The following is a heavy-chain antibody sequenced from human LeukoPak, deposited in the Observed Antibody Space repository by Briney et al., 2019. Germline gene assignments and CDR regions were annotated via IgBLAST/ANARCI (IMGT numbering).Heavy chain of an antibody. V-gene: IGHV3-15*01. CDR1: GFTFSNTW. J-gene: IGHJ4*02. CDR2: IKSKTDGGTA. CDR3: TIPASGYSYGVFDS. Sequence: GGSLRLSCAASGFTFSNTWMSWVRQAPGKGLEWVGRIKSKTDGGTADYAAPVKGRFAISRDDSKNTLYLQMNSLKTEDTAVYYCTIPASGYSYGVFDSWGQGILVTVSS. D-gene: IGHD5-18*01.